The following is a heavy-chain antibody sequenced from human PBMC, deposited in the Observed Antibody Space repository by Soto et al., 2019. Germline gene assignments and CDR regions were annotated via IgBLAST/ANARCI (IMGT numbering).Heavy chain of an antibody. CDR3: TSMNDRDAFQI. D-gene: IGHD1-1*01. J-gene: IGHJ3*02. CDR1: LSNFNIAW. CDR2: IKNNADGGTT. V-gene: IGHV3-15*01. Sequence: EEYLVESGGGLVNRGGSLRLSCAASLSNFNIAWLSWIRQAPGKGLGWVGRIKNNADGGTTDNAAPVKDRFIISRDDSRSTLYLQMNSLEIEDTAMYYCTSMNDRDAFQIWGQGTMVTVSS.